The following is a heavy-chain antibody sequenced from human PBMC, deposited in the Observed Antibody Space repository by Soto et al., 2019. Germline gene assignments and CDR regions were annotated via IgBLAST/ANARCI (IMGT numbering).Heavy chain of an antibody. CDR2: ISSSSSYT. J-gene: IGHJ4*02. D-gene: IGHD6-6*01. CDR3: ARLFSSSSSDFDY. Sequence: GSLRLSCAASGFTFSDYYMSWIRQAPGKGLEWVSYISSSSSYTNYADSVKGRFTISRDNAKNSLYLQMNSLRAEDTAVYYCARLFSSSSSDFDYWGQGTLVTVSS. CDR1: GFTFSDYY. V-gene: IGHV3-11*06.